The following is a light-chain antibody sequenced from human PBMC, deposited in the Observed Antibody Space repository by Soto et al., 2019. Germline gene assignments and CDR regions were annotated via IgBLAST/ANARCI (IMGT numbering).Light chain of an antibody. CDR2: EVS. Sequence: QSALTQPAPVSGSPGQSITISCTGTSSDVGAYNYVSWYQQHPGKAPKLMIYEVSNRPSGVSNRFSGSKSGNTASLTISGLQAEDEADYYCNSYTSSSTLVFGGGTKVTVL. V-gene: IGLV2-14*01. J-gene: IGLJ3*02. CDR3: NSYTSSSTLV. CDR1: SSDVGAYNY.